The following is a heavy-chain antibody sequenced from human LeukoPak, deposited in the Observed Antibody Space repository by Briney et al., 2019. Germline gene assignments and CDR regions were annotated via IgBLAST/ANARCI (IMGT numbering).Heavy chain of an antibody. CDR3: ARGTPRPEYFQH. D-gene: IGHD2-15*01. V-gene: IGHV1-18*04. CDR2: ISANNGDT. Sequence: ASVKVSCKASGYTFTNYGITRVRQAPRQGLEGMGWISANNGDTNYAQKVQGRVIMITDTSTTTAYLELRSLRYDDTAVYYCARGTPRPEYFQHGGQGTLVTVSS. CDR1: GYTFTNYG. J-gene: IGHJ1*01.